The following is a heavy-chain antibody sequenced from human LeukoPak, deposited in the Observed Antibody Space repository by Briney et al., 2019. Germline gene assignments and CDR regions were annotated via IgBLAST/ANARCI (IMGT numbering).Heavy chain of an antibody. Sequence: GRSLRLSCAASGFTFSSYAMHWVRQAPGKGLEWVAVISYDGSNKYYADSVKGRFTISRDNSKNTLYLQMNSLRAEDTAVYYCAVIAAADPFDYWGQGTLVTVSS. CDR1: GFTFSSYA. V-gene: IGHV3-30-3*01. CDR2: ISYDGSNK. D-gene: IGHD6-13*01. J-gene: IGHJ4*02. CDR3: AVIAAADPFDY.